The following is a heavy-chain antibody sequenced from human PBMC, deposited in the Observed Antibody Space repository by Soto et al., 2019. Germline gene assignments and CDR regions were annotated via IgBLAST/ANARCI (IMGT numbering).Heavy chain of an antibody. J-gene: IGHJ4*02. D-gene: IGHD6-13*01. CDR1: GFTFDDYA. Sequence: EVQLVESGGGLVQPGRSLRLSCAASGFTFDDYAMHWVRQAPGKGLEWVSGISWNSGSIGYADSVKGRFTISRDNAKNSLYLQMNSLRAEDTALYYCAKEGPYSSSWYVFDYWGQGTLVTVSS. V-gene: IGHV3-9*01. CDR3: AKEGPYSSSWYVFDY. CDR2: ISWNSGSI.